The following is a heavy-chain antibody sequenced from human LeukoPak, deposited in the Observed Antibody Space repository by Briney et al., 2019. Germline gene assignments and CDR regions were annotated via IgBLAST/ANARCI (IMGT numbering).Heavy chain of an antibody. J-gene: IGHJ6*02. D-gene: IGHD4-11*01. CDR3: ARDSNPVYYYGLDV. CDR1: GFTFSGYS. Sequence: GGSLRLSCAASGFTFSGYSMNWVRQAPGKGLEWVSAVSSSSTYIYYADSVKGRFTISRDNAKNSLYLQMNSLRAEDTAVYYCARDSNPVYYYGLDVWGQGTTVTVSS. V-gene: IGHV3-21*01. CDR2: VSSSSTYI.